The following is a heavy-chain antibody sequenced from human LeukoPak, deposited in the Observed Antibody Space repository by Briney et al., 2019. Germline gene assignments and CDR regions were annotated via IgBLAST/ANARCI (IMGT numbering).Heavy chain of an antibody. CDR2: INWNGGST. D-gene: IGHD6-19*01. J-gene: IGHJ4*02. CDR1: GFTFDDYG. Sequence: GGSLRLYCAASGFTFDDYGMSWVRQAPGKGLEWVSGINWNGGSTGYAYSVKGRFTISRDNAKNSLYLQMNSLRAEDTALYYCARGRRRGFGIAVAGSGGYWGQGTLVTVSS. CDR3: ARGRRRGFGIAVAGSGGY. V-gene: IGHV3-20*04.